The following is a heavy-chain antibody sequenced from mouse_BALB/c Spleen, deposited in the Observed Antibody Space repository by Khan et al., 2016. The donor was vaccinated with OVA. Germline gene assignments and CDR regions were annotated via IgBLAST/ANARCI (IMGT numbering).Heavy chain of an antibody. CDR1: GFTFSTYG. D-gene: IGHD1-1*01. CDR3: ARLAYYYNSEGFAY. CDR2: INTGGAYT. Sequence: VQLEESGGDFVRPGGSLKLSCAASGFTFSTYGMSWVRQTPDKRLEWVATINTGGAYTYYPDTVKGRFTISRDNAKNTLYLQLSSLKSEDTAIYYCARLAYYYNSEGFAYWGRGTLVTVSA. V-gene: IGHV5-6*01. J-gene: IGHJ3*01.